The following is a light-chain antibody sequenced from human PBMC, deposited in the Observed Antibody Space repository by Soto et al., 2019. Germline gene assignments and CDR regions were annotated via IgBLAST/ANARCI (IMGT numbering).Light chain of an antibody. V-gene: IGKV3-20*01. CDR1: QSVRSTF. CDR2: GAS. Sequence: VLPQSPDTLSLSPGDRATLSCRASQSVRSTFLAWYQQKPGQAPRLLIYGASNRAAGIPERFSGSASGTEFTLTISSLEPDDSAVYYCQQYHDSPMSTFGQGTKLQIK. CDR3: QQYHDSPMST. J-gene: IGKJ2*02.